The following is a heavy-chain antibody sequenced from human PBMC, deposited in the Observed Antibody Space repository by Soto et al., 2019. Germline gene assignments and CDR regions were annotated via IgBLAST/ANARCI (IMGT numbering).Heavy chain of an antibody. CDR2: IIPIFGTA. J-gene: IGHJ6*02. CDR3: ARDDTLRGIVVVPAAMPEDYYYYGMDV. V-gene: IGHV1-69*13. Sequence: SVKVSCKASGGTFSSYAISWVRQAPGQGLEWMGGIIPIFGTANYAQKFQGRVTITADESTSTAYMELSSLRSEDTAVYYCARDDTLRGIVVVPAAMPEDYYYYGMDVWGQGTTVTVSS. CDR1: GGTFSSYA. D-gene: IGHD2-2*01.